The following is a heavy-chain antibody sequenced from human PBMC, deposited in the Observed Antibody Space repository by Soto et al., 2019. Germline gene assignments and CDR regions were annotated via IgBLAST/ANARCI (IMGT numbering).Heavy chain of an antibody. J-gene: IGHJ6*03. D-gene: IGHD5-18*01. V-gene: IGHV5-51*01. CDR1: QYSFTSYW. CDR3: ARRGYSYGPYYYYYYMEV. CDR2: IYPGDSDT. Sequence: ESLKISCNCSQYSFTSYWICLVPKMPFKCLEWMWIIYPGDSDTRYSPSFQGQVTISADKSISTAYLQWSSLKASDTAMYYCARRGYSYGPYYYYYYMEVWGKGTTVTVSS.